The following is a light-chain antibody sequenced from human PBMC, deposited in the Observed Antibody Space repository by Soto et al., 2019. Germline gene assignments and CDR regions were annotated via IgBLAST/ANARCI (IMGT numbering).Light chain of an antibody. J-gene: IGKJ4*01. Sequence: PGDRATLSCRSSQSAYSSYLSGYQKQPGQATRLLIYGASNRATGIPDRGSGIGSGTDVTRTISGLEPEDFAVYYCQQYGTSLFTFGGGTKVDIK. CDR2: GAS. CDR3: QQYGTSLFT. CDR1: QSAYSSY. V-gene: IGKV3-20*01.